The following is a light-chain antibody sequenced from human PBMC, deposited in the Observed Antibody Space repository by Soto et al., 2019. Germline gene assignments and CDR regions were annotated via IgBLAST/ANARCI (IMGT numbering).Light chain of an antibody. V-gene: IGKV1-33*01. Sequence: DIQMTQSPSSLSASLGDRVTITCRASQDISTYLNWYQQKPGKAPNLLIYTVPNLETGVPSRFSGSGSGTVFTLPISALQPEDIATYYCQQYNSLPYTFGQGTRLEIE. J-gene: IGKJ2*01. CDR2: TVP. CDR3: QQYNSLPYT. CDR1: QDISTY.